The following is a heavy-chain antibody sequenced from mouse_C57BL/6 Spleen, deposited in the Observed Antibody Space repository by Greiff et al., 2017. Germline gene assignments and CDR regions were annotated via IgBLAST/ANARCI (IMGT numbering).Heavy chain of an antibody. J-gene: IGHJ4*01. CDR3: ARNFYYYGSSGAMDY. CDR2: IYLGNGYT. CDR1: GYTFTSYG. V-gene: IGHV1-58*01. D-gene: IGHD1-1*01. Sequence: VQLQQSGAELVRPGSSVKMSCKTSGYTFTSYGINWVKQRPGQGLEWLGYIYLGNGYTEYNEKFKGKATLTSDTSSSTAYMQLSSLTSEASAIYCCARNFYYYGSSGAMDYWGQGTSVTVSS.